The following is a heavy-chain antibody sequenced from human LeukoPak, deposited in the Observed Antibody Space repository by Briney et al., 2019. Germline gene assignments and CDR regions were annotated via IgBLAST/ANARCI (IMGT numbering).Heavy chain of an antibody. J-gene: IGHJ3*02. CDR2: MNPNSGNT. V-gene: IGHV1-8*01. CDR1: GYTFTSYD. D-gene: IGHD5-12*01. Sequence: ASVKVSCKASGYTFTSYDINWVRQATGQGLEWMGWMNPNSGNTGYAQKFQGRVTMTRNTSISTAYMELSSLRSEDTAVYFCARVNVLATIDVGAFDIWGQGTMVTVSS. CDR3: ARVNVLATIDVGAFDI.